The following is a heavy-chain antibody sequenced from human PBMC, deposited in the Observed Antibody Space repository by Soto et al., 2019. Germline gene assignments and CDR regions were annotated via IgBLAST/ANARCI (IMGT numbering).Heavy chain of an antibody. CDR3: ALAYCGGDCWDAFDI. V-gene: IGHV1-2*04. J-gene: IGHJ3*02. Sequence: ASVKVSCKASGYTFTGYYMHWVRQAPGQGLEWMGWINPNSGGTNYAQKFQGWVTMTRDTSIRTAYMELSRLRSDDTAVYYCALAYCGGDCWDAFDIWGQGTMVTVSS. CDR2: INPNSGGT. D-gene: IGHD2-21*02. CDR1: GYTFTGYY.